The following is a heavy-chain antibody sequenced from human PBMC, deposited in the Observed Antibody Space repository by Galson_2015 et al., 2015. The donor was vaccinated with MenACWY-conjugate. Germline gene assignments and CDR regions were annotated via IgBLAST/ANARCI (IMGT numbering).Heavy chain of an antibody. CDR1: GFTFSSYW. Sequence: SLRLSCAASGFTFSSYWISWVRQAPGKGLEWVANIKQDGSEKYYVDSVKGRFTISRDNAKNSLYLQMNSLRAEDTAVYYCARARYCSSTSCYDVDYYYYGMDVWGQGTTVTVSS. D-gene: IGHD2-2*01. J-gene: IGHJ6*02. CDR2: IKQDGSEK. V-gene: IGHV3-7*03. CDR3: ARARYCSSTSCYDVDYYYYGMDV.